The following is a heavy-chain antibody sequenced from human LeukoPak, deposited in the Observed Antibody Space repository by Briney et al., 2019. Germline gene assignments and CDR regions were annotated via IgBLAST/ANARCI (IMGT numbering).Heavy chain of an antibody. J-gene: IGHJ4*02. CDR2: ISGSGGST. CDR1: GFTFSSYA. CDR3: ATDVFGHSSSWYGFAY. Sequence: PGGSLRLSCAASGFTFSSYAMSWVRQAPGKGLEWVSAISGSGGSTYYADSVKGRFTISRDNSENTLYLQMNSLTAEDTAVYYCATDVFGHSSSWYGFAYWGQGTLVTVSS. D-gene: IGHD6-13*01. V-gene: IGHV3-23*01.